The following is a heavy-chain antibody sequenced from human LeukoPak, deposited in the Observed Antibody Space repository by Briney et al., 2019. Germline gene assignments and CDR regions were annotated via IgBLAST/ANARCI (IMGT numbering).Heavy chain of an antibody. D-gene: IGHD1-26*01. CDR1: GFTFSSYS. J-gene: IGHJ4*02. Sequence: GGSLRLSCAASGFTFSSYSMNWVRQAPGKGLEWVSSISSSSSYIYYADSVKGRFTISRDNAKNSLYLQMNSLRAEDTAVYYCARRSRVLGGFDYWGQGTLVTVSS. CDR3: ARRSRVLGGFDY. CDR2: ISSSSSYI. V-gene: IGHV3-21*01.